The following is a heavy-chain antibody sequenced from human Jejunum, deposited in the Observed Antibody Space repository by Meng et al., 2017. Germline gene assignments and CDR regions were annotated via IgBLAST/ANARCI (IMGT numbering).Heavy chain of an antibody. CDR2: IKEDGSEK. CDR3: AKGGHLDY. J-gene: IGHJ4*02. CDR1: GFPFSVYW. Sequence: GVSLRLSCAASGFPFSVYWMSWVRQTPGKGLEWVANIKEDGSEKYYVDSVKGRFTISRDNAKNSLYLQINSLRAEDTALYYCAKGGHLDYWGQGTLVTVSS. V-gene: IGHV3-7*01.